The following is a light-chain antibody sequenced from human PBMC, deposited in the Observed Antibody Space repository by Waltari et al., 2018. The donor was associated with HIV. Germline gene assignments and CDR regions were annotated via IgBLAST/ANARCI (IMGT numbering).Light chain of an antibody. CDR3: QQTNSFPIT. V-gene: IGKV1D-12*01. Sequence: DIRMTQSPSYVSASVGDRITITCRATQAIATWLAWYQQRPGKAPKLLIHGASNLQGGVPSRFRGSGSGTTFTLTVTNLQPEDFAIYFCQQTNSFPITFGQGTRLDNK. J-gene: IGKJ5*01. CDR1: QAIATW. CDR2: GAS.